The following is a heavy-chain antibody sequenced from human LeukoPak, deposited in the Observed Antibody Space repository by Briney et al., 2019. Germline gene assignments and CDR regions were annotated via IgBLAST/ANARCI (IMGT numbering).Heavy chain of an antibody. CDR2: IYHSGST. CDR3: ARGITGTTGGGDAFDI. D-gene: IGHD1-20*01. CDR1: GGSISSSNW. V-gene: IGHV4-4*02. Sequence: SEILSLTCAVSGGSISSSNWWSWVRQPPGKGLEWIGEIYHSGSTNYNPSLKSRVTISVDKSKNQFSLKLSSVTAADTAVYYCARGITGTTGGGDAFDIWGQGTMVTVSS. J-gene: IGHJ3*02.